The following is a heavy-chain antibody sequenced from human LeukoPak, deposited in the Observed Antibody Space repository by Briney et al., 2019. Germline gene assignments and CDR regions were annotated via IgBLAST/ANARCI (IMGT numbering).Heavy chain of an antibody. V-gene: IGHV4-59*01. CDR1: GGSISSYY. CDR3: TRGSIAYYYMDV. Sequence: SETLSLTCTVSGGSISSYYWSWIRQPPGKGLEWIGNIYYSGSTSYNPSLKSRVTISVDTSKNQFSLKLSSVTAADTAVYYCTRGSIAYYYMDVWGKGTTVTISS. CDR2: IYYSGST. J-gene: IGHJ6*03. D-gene: IGHD3-22*01.